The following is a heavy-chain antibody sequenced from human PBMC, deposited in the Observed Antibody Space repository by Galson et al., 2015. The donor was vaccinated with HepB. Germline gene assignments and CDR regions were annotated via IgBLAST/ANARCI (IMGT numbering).Heavy chain of an antibody. CDR1: GYSFDRNT. CDR2: INTNTGNP. J-gene: IGHJ4*02. Sequence: SVKVSCKASGYSFDRNTINWVRQAPGQGLEWIGWINTNTGNPTYAQGFTGRFVFSLDTSVSTAYLQISSLKAEDTAKYYCARADGGGYYYVDYWGQGTLVTVSS. D-gene: IGHD2-21*01. CDR3: ARADGGGYYYVDY. V-gene: IGHV7-4-1*02.